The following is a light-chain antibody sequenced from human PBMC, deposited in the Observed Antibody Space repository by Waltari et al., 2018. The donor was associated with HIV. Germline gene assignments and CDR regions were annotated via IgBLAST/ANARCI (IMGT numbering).Light chain of an antibody. Sequence: HSELTQPPSASAAPGQRATISCTGSSPNICAGYAVTRYLQVPGRAPEVVIYGNSNRPSGVPDRFSGSKSGSSASLVITGLQSEDEADYYCQSYDSNLSGLFGGGTKVTVL. V-gene: IGLV1-40*01. CDR2: GNS. CDR1: SPNICAGYA. CDR3: QSYDSNLSGL. J-gene: IGLJ2*01.